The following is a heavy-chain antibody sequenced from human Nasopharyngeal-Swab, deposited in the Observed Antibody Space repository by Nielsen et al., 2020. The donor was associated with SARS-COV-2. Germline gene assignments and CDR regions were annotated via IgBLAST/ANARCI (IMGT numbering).Heavy chain of an antibody. J-gene: IGHJ2*01. D-gene: IGHD6-13*01. V-gene: IGHV4-34*01. CDR2: INHSGST. CDR1: GGSISSYY. Sequence: SETLSLTCTVSGGSISSYYWSWIRQPPGKGLEWIGEINHSGSTNYNPSLKSRVTISVDTSKNQFSLKLTSVTAADTAVYFCASIRYSSSWYGYWYFDLWGRGTLVTVSS. CDR3: ASIRYSSSWYGYWYFDL.